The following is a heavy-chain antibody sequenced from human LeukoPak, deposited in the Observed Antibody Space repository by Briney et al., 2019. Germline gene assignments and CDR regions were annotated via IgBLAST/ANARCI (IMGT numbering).Heavy chain of an antibody. Sequence: KPGGSLRLSCAASGFIFSDYYMIWIRQAPGKGLEWVSYIGKSGSPIYYADSVKGRFTISRDNAKNSLYLQMSSLRVEDTAMYYCAKDAGWLQLDFWGQGALATVSS. D-gene: IGHD5-24*01. J-gene: IGHJ4*02. V-gene: IGHV3-11*01. CDR3: AKDAGWLQLDF. CDR1: GFIFSDYY. CDR2: IGKSGSPI.